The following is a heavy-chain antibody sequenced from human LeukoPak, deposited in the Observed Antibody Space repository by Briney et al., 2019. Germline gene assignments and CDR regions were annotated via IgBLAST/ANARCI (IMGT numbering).Heavy chain of an antibody. J-gene: IGHJ4*02. CDR3: AKAGGSGSYYKRYFDY. Sequence: GGSLRLSCAASGFTFSSYAMSWVRQAPGKGLEWVSAISGSGGSTYYADSVKGRFTISRDNSKNTLYLQMNSLRAEDTAVYYCAKAGGSGSYYKRYFDYWGQGTLVTVSS. V-gene: IGHV3-23*01. D-gene: IGHD3-10*01. CDR1: GFTFSSYA. CDR2: ISGSGGST.